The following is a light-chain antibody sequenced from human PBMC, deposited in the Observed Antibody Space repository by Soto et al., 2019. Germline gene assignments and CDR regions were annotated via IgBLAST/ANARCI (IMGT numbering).Light chain of an antibody. CDR1: SSDVGSYNL. CDR3: CSYAGSSTYV. J-gene: IGLJ1*01. CDR2: EGS. Sequence: QSALTQSASVSGSPGQSITISCTGTSSDVGSYNLVSWYQQHPGKARKLMIYEGSKRPSGVSNRFSGSKSGNTASLTISGLQAEDEADYYCCSYAGSSTYVFGTGTKVTVL. V-gene: IGLV2-23*01.